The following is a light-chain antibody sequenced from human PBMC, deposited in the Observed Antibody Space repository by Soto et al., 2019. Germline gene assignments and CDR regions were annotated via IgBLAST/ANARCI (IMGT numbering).Light chain of an antibody. J-gene: IGLJ2*01. CDR1: RSNIGAGYD. CDR3: QSYDRSLSSPI. Sequence: QSVLTQPPSVSGAPGQRVTISCTGSRSNIGAGYDVHWYQQLPGTAPKLLIYGNINRPSGVPDRFSGSKSGTSASLAITGLQADDEADYYCQSYDRSLSSPIFGGGTKLTVL. CDR2: GNI. V-gene: IGLV1-40*01.